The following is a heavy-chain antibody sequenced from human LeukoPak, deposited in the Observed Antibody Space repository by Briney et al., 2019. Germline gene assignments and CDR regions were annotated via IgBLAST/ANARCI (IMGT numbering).Heavy chain of an antibody. Sequence: PSETLSLICAVYGGSFSGYYWSWIRQPPGKGLEWIGEINHSGSTNYNPSLKSRVTISVDTSKNQFSLKLSSVTAADTAVYYCAREDSSVEYYYYYYYMDVWGKGTTVTVSS. CDR2: INHSGST. J-gene: IGHJ6*03. CDR1: GGSFSGYY. V-gene: IGHV4-34*01. D-gene: IGHD6-19*01. CDR3: AREDSSVEYYYYYYYMDV.